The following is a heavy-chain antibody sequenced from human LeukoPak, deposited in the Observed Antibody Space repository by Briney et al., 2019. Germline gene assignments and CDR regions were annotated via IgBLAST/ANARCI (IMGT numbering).Heavy chain of an antibody. D-gene: IGHD1-1*01. Sequence: GGSLRLSCAASGFTFSNHGMHWVRQAPGKGLEWVALIWYDGSNKEYADSVKGRFTISRDNSKNTLYLQMNSLRDEDTAVYYCARDQGTSTTAPKRKGRFDPWGQGTLVTVSS. V-gene: IGHV3-33*01. CDR1: GFTFSNHG. CDR3: ARDQGTSTTAPKRKGRFDP. CDR2: IWYDGSNK. J-gene: IGHJ5*02.